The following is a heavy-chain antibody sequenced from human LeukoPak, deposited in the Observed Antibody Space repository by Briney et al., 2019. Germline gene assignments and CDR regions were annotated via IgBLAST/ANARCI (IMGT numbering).Heavy chain of an antibody. D-gene: IGHD2-21*02. CDR1: GFTFSDHW. V-gene: IGHV3-7*01. Sequence: GGSLRLSCTASGFTFSDHWMTWVRQAPGKGLEWVANIKQDGSEKYYVDSVKGRFTISRDNAKNSLYLQMNSLRAEDTAVYYCARDVYCGGDCYLGFDYWGQGILVTVSS. J-gene: IGHJ4*02. CDR2: IKQDGSEK. CDR3: ARDVYCGGDCYLGFDY.